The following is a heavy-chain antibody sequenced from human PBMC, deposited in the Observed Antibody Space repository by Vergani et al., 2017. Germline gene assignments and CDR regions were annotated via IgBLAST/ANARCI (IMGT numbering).Heavy chain of an antibody. V-gene: IGHV4-30-4*01. CDR1: GGSITRGDYS. D-gene: IGHD3-22*01. CDR3: ARRPVDYHSGGYDY. CDR2: IYYSGST. Sequence: QVQLQESGPGLVKPSQTLSLTCTVSGGSITRGDYSWRWIRQPPGKGLGWIGYIYYSGSTYYNPSLKSRVTISVDTSKNQLPLKLSSVTAADTAVYYCARRPVDYHSGGYDYWGQGTLVTVSS. J-gene: IGHJ4*02.